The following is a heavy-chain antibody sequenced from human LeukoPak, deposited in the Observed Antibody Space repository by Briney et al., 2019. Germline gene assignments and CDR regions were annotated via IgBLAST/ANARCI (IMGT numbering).Heavy chain of an antibody. D-gene: IGHD1-26*01. CDR1: GYTFTSYA. CDR3: ARDSGSGNNDY. J-gene: IGHJ4*01. CDR2: ISAGNGNT. Sequence: ASVKVSGKASGYTFTSYAIHWVRQAPGQRLEWMGWISAGNGNTKYSQNFQGRVTFISNTSATTAFVELSSLRSEDAAVYYCARDSGSGNNDYWGQEPWSPSPQ. V-gene: IGHV1-3*01.